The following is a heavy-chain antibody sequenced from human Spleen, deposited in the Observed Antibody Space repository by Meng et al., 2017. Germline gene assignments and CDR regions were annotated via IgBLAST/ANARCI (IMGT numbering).Heavy chain of an antibody. Sequence: SVKVSCKASGGTFSSDAMSWVRQAPGQGLEWMGGIIPIFGTTNYAQKFQGRVTMTADESTSTAYMELSSLRSEDTAVYYCARDRTRRSSGRRVNHDAFDIWGQGTMVTVSS. V-gene: IGHV1-69*13. D-gene: IGHD3-10*01. CDR3: ARDRTRRSSGRRVNHDAFDI. CDR1: GGTFSSDA. J-gene: IGHJ3*02. CDR2: IIPIFGTT.